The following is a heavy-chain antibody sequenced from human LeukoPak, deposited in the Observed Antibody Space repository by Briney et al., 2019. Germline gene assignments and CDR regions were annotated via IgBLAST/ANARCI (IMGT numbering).Heavy chain of an antibody. D-gene: IGHD6-19*01. CDR1: GFTFSSYA. V-gene: IGHV3-23*01. CDR2: IFGSGGST. Sequence: QPGGSLRLSCAASGFTFSSYAMYWVRQAPGKGPEWVSGIFGSGGSTYYADSVKGRFTISRDNSKNTVYLQMNSLRAEDTAVYYCAKTTTGYSSGRFPCWPVVYWGQGTLVTVSS. J-gene: IGHJ4*02. CDR3: AKTTTGYSSGRFPCWPVVY.